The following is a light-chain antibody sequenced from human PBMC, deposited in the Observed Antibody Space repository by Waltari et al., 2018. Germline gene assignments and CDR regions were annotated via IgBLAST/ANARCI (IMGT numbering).Light chain of an antibody. CDR1: SSHIGSNT. CDR2: SHS. Sequence: QSVLTQPPSASGTPGQRVPISCSGSSSHIGSNTVNWYQQFPGMAPNLLIYSHSQRPSGVPDRFSGSRSGTSASLAISGLQSEDEAEYYCAAWDDGLDGPVFGGGTKLTVL. V-gene: IGLV1-44*01. J-gene: IGLJ2*01. CDR3: AAWDDGLDGPV.